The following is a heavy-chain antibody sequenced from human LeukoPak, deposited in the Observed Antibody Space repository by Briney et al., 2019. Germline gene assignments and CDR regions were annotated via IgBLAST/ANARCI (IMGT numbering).Heavy chain of an antibody. CDR1: GFTFTSYA. CDR2: ITGNGVNT. CDR3: AKPRADIPATVFDS. J-gene: IGHJ4*02. D-gene: IGHD2-2*02. Sequence: GGSLRLSCATSGFTFTSYAMNWVRQAPGKGLEWVAAITGNGVNTYYADSVKGRFTISSDPSKNTLFLQMHSLRADDTADYYCAKPRADIPATVFDSWGQGALVTVSS. V-gene: IGHV3-23*01.